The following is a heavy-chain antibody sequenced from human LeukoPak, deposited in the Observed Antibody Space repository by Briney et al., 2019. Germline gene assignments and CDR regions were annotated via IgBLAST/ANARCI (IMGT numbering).Heavy chain of an antibody. CDR2: ISSSSSTI. CDR3: ARGEHYYDSSGYYFWSPYYFDY. D-gene: IGHD3-22*01. Sequence: PGGSLRLSCAASGFTFSSYSMNWVRQAPGKGLEWVSYISSSSSTIYYADSVKGRFTISRDNAKNSLYLQMNSLRDEDTAVYYCARGEHYYDSSGYYFWSPYYFDYWGQGTLVTVSS. J-gene: IGHJ4*02. CDR1: GFTFSSYS. V-gene: IGHV3-48*02.